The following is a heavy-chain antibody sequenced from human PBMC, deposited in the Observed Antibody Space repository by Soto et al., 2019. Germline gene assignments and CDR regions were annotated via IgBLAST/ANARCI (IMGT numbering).Heavy chain of an antibody. CDR2: TYYRSKWYN. D-gene: IGHD5-12*01. V-gene: IGHV6-1*01. CDR1: GDSVSSNSAA. CDR3: ARAFPTTKNIVATIGNWFDP. J-gene: IGHJ5*02. Sequence: SPTLSLTCAISGDSVSSNSAAWNWIRQSPSRGLEWLGRTYYRSKWYNDYAVSVKSRITINPDTSKNQFSLQLNSVTPEDTAVYYCARAFPTTKNIVATIGNWFDPWGQGTLVTVSS.